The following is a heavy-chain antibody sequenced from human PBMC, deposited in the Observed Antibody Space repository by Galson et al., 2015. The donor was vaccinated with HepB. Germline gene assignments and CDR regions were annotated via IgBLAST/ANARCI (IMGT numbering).Heavy chain of an antibody. CDR3: AKDAEWAGSTVTTPAFDY. CDR2: ISGSGGST. D-gene: IGHD4-17*01. CDR1: GFTFSSYA. J-gene: IGHJ4*02. V-gene: IGHV3-23*01. Sequence: SLRLSCAASGFTFSSYAMSWVRQAPGKGLEWVSAISGSGGSTYYADSVKGRFTISRDNSKNTLYLQMNSLRAEDTAVYYCAKDAEWAGSTVTTPAFDYWGQGTLVTVSS.